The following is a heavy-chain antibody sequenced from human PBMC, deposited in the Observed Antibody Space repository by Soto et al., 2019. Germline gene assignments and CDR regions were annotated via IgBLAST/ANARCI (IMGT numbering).Heavy chain of an antibody. Sequence: SETLSLTCTVSGGSVSSGSYYWSWIRQPPGKGLEWIGYIYYSGSTNYNPSLKSRVTISVDTSKNQFSLKLSSVTAADTAVYYCARTRGMRELQYRIFDPWGQGTLVTVSS. J-gene: IGHJ5*02. CDR3: ARTRGMRELQYRIFDP. CDR2: IYYSGST. CDR1: GGSVSSGSYY. V-gene: IGHV4-61*01. D-gene: IGHD1-26*01.